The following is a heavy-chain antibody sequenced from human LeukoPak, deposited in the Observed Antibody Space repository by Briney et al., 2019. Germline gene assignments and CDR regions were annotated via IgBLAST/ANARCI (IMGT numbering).Heavy chain of an antibody. Sequence: GGSLRLSCAASGFTFSSYWMHWVRQAPGRGLVWVSGINSDGSFTTYADSVKGRFTISRDNDKNTLYLQMNSLRAEDTAVYYCARGDGYGYISWGQGTLVTVSS. CDR2: INSDGSFT. D-gene: IGHD5-18*01. J-gene: IGHJ5*02. V-gene: IGHV3-74*01. CDR1: GFTFSSYW. CDR3: ARGDGYGYIS.